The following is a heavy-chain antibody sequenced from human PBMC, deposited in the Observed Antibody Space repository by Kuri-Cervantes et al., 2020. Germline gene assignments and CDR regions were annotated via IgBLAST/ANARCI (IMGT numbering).Heavy chain of an antibody. CDR1: GFTFSSYS. CDR3: ARIGTGYKFRFDP. Sequence: GESLKISCAASGFTFSSYSMNWVRQAPGKGLEWVSSISSSSSYIYYADSVKGRFTISRDNAKNSLYLQMNSLRAEDTAVYYRARIGTGYKFRFDPWGQGTLVTVSS. CDR2: ISSSSSYI. J-gene: IGHJ5*02. D-gene: IGHD3-9*01. V-gene: IGHV3-21*01.